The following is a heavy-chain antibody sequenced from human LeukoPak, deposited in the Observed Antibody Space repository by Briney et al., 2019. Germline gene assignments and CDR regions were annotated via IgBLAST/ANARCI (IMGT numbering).Heavy chain of an antibody. CDR1: GFTFSNAW. D-gene: IGHD4/OR15-4a*01. V-gene: IGHV3-21*01. CDR2: ISGSSTYI. J-gene: IGHJ4*02. CDR3: ARDLSRGADY. Sequence: GGSLRLSCAASGFTFSNAWMSWVRQAPGKGLEWVSSISGSSTYIYYADSVQGRFTISRDNAKNSLYLQMNSLRAEDTAVYYCARDLSRGADYWGQGTLVTVSS.